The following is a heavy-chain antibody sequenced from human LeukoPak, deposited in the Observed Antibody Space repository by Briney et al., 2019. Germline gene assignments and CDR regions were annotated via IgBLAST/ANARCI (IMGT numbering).Heavy chain of an antibody. Sequence: SETLSLTCTVSGGSTSSYYWSWIRQPPGKGLEWIGYIYYRGSTNYNPSLKSRVTISVDTSKNQFSLNLRSVTAADTAVYYCARDDSGYDSGWFDPWGQGTLVTVSS. J-gene: IGHJ5*02. CDR3: ARDDSGYDSGWFDP. CDR2: IYYRGST. V-gene: IGHV4-59*01. CDR1: GGSTSSYY. D-gene: IGHD5-12*01.